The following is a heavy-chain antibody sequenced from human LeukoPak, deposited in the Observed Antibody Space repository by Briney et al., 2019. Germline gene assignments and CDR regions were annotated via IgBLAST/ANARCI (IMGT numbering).Heavy chain of an antibody. CDR2: IYYSGST. CDR3: AKQLWLPRGAFDI. CDR1: GGSISNYY. D-gene: IGHD5-18*01. Sequence: SETLSLTCNVSGGSISNYYWSWIRQPPGKGLEWIGSIYYSGSTYYNPSLKSRVTISVDTSKNQFSLKLSSVTAADTAVYYCAKQLWLPRGAFDIWGQGTMVTVSS. V-gene: IGHV4-59*05. J-gene: IGHJ3*02.